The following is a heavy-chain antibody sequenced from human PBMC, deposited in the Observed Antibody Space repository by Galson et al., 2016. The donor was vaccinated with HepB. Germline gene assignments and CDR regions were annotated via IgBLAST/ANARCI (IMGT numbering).Heavy chain of an antibody. CDR3: ARHNRFTGPALAY. Sequence: SETLSLTCSVSYDSISSDAFYWGWIRQSPEKGLEWIASVYYSGRTFYNPSPKSRVGISVDTSKKQFSLKVNSLTAADTVVYFCARHNRFTGPALAYWGQGTLVCVSS. J-gene: IGHJ4*02. D-gene: IGHD1-1*01. CDR2: VYYSGRT. CDR1: YDSISSDAFY. V-gene: IGHV4-39*01.